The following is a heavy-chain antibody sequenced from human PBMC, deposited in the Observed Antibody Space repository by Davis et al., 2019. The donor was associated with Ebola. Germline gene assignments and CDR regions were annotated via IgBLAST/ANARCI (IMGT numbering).Heavy chain of an antibody. D-gene: IGHD3-10*01. CDR3: AGGSVLWFGELLYHYYYGMDV. Sequence: SETLSLTCTVSRGSISSYYWSWIRQPPGKGLEWIGYTYYSGSTNYNPSLKSRVTMSVDTSKNQFSLKLSSVTAADTAVYYCAGGSVLWFGELLYHYYYGMDVWGQGTTVTVSS. V-gene: IGHV4-59*12. CDR1: RGSISSYY. CDR2: TYYSGST. J-gene: IGHJ6*02.